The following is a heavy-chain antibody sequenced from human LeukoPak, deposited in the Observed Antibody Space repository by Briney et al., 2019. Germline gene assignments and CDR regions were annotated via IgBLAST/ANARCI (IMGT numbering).Heavy chain of an antibody. Sequence: ASVKVSCKASGYSFTSYGIHWVRQAPGQGLEWMGWISAYNGNTNYAQRLQGRVTMTTDTSTSTAYMELRSLTSDDTAVYYCARVPSGGPFDYWGQGTLVTVSS. CDR1: GYSFTSYG. J-gene: IGHJ4*02. CDR2: ISAYNGNT. D-gene: IGHD2-15*01. V-gene: IGHV1-18*01. CDR3: ARVPSGGPFDY.